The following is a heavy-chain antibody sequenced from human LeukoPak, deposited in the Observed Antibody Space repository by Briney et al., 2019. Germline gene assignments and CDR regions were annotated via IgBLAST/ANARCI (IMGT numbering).Heavy chain of an antibody. V-gene: IGHV3-23*01. Sequence: PEGSLRLSCVGSGFTLSSYAMSWVRQAPGKGLEWVSAISGSGNRTYYADSVKGRFTISRDNSKNTLYLQMNSLRAEDTAVYYCAKAPTKEEEWLLLNYFDYWGQGTLVTVSS. CDR1: GFTLSSYA. CDR2: ISGSGNRT. J-gene: IGHJ4*02. D-gene: IGHD3-22*01. CDR3: AKAPTKEEEWLLLNYFDY.